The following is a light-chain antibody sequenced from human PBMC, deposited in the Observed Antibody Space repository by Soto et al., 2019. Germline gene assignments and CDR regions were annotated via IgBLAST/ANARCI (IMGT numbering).Light chain of an antibody. V-gene: IGKV1-39*01. J-gene: IGKJ1*01. CDR2: AAS. CDR1: QSISTY. CDR3: QQSYNSPPIT. Sequence: DIQMTQSPSSLSAFVGDRVTITCRASQSISTYLNWYLQKPGKAPKLLIYAASSLQSGVPSRFRGSGYGTDFALTITSLQPEDFATYYCQQSYNSPPITFGQGTKVDI.